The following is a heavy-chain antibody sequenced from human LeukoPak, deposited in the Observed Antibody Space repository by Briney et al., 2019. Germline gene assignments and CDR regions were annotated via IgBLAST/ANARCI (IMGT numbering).Heavy chain of an antibody. D-gene: IGHD6-13*01. J-gene: IGHJ5*02. V-gene: IGHV3-23*01. Sequence: GGSLRLSCAASGFTFSSYAMSWVRQAPGKGLEWVSAISGSGGSTYYADSVKGRFTISRDNSKNTLYLQMNSLRAEDAAVYYCAKDRQQLVLGWFDPWGQGTLVTVSS. CDR2: ISGSGGST. CDR3: AKDRQQLVLGWFDP. CDR1: GFTFSSYA.